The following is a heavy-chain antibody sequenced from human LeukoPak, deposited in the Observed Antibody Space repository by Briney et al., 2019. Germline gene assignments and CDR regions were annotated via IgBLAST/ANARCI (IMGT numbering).Heavy chain of an antibody. D-gene: IGHD6-13*01. CDR3: AREGVAAAGKLDY. J-gene: IGHJ4*02. V-gene: IGHV4-59*01. Sequence: SETLSLTCTVSGGSISSYYWSWIRQPPGKGLEWIGYIYYSGRNNYNPSLKSRVTISLDTYKKQFSMNLIYVTAADTAVYYCAREGVAAAGKLDYWGQGTMVTVSS. CDR1: GGSISSYY. CDR2: IYYSGRN.